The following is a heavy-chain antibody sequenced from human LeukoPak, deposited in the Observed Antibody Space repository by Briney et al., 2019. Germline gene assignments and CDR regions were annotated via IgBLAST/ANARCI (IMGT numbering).Heavy chain of an antibody. CDR3: AKDRGFDCSSTSCGAFDI. Sequence: LAGGSLRLSCAASGFTFSSYAMSWVRQAPGKGLEWVSAISGSGGSTYYADSVKGRFTISRDNSKNTLYLQMNSLRAEDTAVYYCAKDRGFDCSSTSCGAFDIWGQGTMVTVSS. J-gene: IGHJ3*02. CDR2: ISGSGGST. CDR1: GFTFSSYA. D-gene: IGHD2-2*01. V-gene: IGHV3-23*01.